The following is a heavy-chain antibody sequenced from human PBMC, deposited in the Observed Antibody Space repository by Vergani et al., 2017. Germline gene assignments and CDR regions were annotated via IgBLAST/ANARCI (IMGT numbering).Heavy chain of an antibody. V-gene: IGHV3-15*01. J-gene: IGHJ4*02. Sequence: ELQLVESGGGLVTPGGSLRLSCAASGFTFSNAWMSWVRPAPGKGLEWVGRIKSKPDGGTTDYAAPVKGRFTISRDDSKNTLYLQMNSLKTEDTAVYYCTTVGLFLWGATTWYAADYWGQGTLVTGSS. CDR3: TTVGLFLWGATTWYAADY. CDR2: IKSKPDGGTT. CDR1: GFTFSNAW. D-gene: IGHD1-26*01.